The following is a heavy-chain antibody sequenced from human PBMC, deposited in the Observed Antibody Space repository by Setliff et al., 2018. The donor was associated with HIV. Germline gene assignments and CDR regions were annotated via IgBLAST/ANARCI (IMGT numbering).Heavy chain of an antibody. J-gene: IGHJ4*02. V-gene: IGHV4-39*07. CDR3: ASALYYNFRSAYYVTPYYFDY. CDR1: GGSISSSSYY. Sequence: SETLSLTCTVSGGSISSSSYYWGWIRQPPGKGLEWIGSIYYSGSTYYNPSLKSRVTISLDTSNNQFSLKLSSVTAADTAVYYCASALYYNFRSAYYVTPYYFDYWGQGTLVTVSS. D-gene: IGHD3-3*01. CDR2: IYYSGST.